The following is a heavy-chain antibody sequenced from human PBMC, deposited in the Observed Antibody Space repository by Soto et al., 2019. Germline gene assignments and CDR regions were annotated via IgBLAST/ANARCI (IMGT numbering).Heavy chain of an antibody. CDR2: IWYDGSNK. CDR1: GFTFSSYG. CDR3: ARASYDFWSGPPYYFDY. J-gene: IGHJ4*02. V-gene: IGHV3-33*01. D-gene: IGHD3-3*01. Sequence: QVQLVESGGGVVQPGRSLRLSCAASGFTFSSYGMHWVRQAPGKGLEWVAVIWYDGSNKYYADSVKGRFTISRDNSKNTLYLQMNSLRAEDTAVYYCARASYDFWSGPPYYFDYWGQGPLVTVSS.